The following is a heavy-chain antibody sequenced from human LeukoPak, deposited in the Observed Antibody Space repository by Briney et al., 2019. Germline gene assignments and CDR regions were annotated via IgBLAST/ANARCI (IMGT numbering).Heavy chain of an antibody. D-gene: IGHD2-8*01. CDR2: ISYDGNNK. V-gene: IGHV3-30*04. Sequence: GRSLRLSCAASGFTFSNYVIHWARQAPGKGLEWVTVISYDGNNKYYADSVKGRFTISRDSSKNTLYLQLNSLREEDTALYYCARAPNYYYMDVWGRGTTVTVSS. J-gene: IGHJ6*03. CDR3: ARAPNYYYMDV. CDR1: GFTFSNYV.